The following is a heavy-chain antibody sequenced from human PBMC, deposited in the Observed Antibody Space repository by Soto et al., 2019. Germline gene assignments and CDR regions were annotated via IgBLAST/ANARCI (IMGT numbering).Heavy chain of an antibody. Sequence: ASVKVSCKASGYTSTSYAMHWVRQAPGQRLEWMGWINAGNGNTKYSQKFKGRVTITRDTSASTAYMELSSLRSEDTAVYYCARGITLPTPLDYWGQGTLVTVSS. D-gene: IGHD1-20*01. CDR1: GYTSTSYA. V-gene: IGHV1-3*01. J-gene: IGHJ4*02. CDR3: ARGITLPTPLDY. CDR2: INAGNGNT.